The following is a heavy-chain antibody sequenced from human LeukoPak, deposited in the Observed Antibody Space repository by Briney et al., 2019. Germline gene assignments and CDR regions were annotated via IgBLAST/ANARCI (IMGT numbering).Heavy chain of an antibody. CDR2: IKKDGSEK. V-gene: IGHV3-7*04. Sequence: PGGSLRLSCAASGFTFSSYWMTWVRQAPGKGLEWVANIKKDGSEKFYVDSVKGRFTISRDNAKNSLYLQMNSLRVEDTAVYYCARVSGYSYGLANWGQGTLVTVSS. CDR1: GFTFSSYW. CDR3: ARVSGYSYGLAN. J-gene: IGHJ4*02. D-gene: IGHD5-18*01.